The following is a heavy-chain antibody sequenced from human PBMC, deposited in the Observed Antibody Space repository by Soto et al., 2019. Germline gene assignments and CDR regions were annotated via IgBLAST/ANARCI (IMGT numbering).Heavy chain of an antibody. V-gene: IGHV3-30-3*01. CDR2: ISYDGSNK. J-gene: IGHJ4*02. CDR1: GFTFSSYA. CDR3: ARDRGEYNYGDY. D-gene: IGHD5-18*01. Sequence: QVQLVESGGGVVQPGRSLRLSCAASGFTFSSYAMHWVRQAPGKGLEWVAVISYDGSNKYYADSVKGRFTISRDNSKNTLYLQMNSLRAEDTAVYYCARDRGEYNYGDYWGQGTLVTVSS.